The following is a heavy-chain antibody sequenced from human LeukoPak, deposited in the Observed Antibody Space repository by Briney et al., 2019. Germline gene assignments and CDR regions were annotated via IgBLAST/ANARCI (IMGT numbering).Heavy chain of an antibody. CDR1: GFTFSSYW. CDR2: INSDGSST. Sequence: GGSLRLSCAASGFTFSSYWMHWVRQAPGKGLVWVSRINSDGSSTSYADSVKDRFTISRDNAKNTLYLQMNSLRAEDTAVYYCAREFVVVPAAMPPRYYYYGMDVWGQGTTVTVSS. D-gene: IGHD2-2*01. J-gene: IGHJ6*02. V-gene: IGHV3-74*01. CDR3: AREFVVVPAAMPPRYYYYGMDV.